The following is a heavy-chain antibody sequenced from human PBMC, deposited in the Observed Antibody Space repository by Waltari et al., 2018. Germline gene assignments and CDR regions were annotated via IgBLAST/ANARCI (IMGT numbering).Heavy chain of an antibody. CDR3: AGDRAIGLFFDY. J-gene: IGHJ4*02. CDR1: GASLSGNYW. D-gene: IGHD2-2*01. CDR2: VHHSGKT. Sequence: QVQLQESGQGLVTPLGTLSLTCAVSGASLSGNYWWSWVRQSPEKGLEWIGQVHHSGKTHYNPSLQSRVAISVDKPKNQFSLNLNSVTAADTAIYYCAGDRAIGLFFDYWGRGTLVTVSS. V-gene: IGHV4-4*02.